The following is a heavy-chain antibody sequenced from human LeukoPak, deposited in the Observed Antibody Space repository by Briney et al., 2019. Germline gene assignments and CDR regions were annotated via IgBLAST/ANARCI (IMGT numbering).Heavy chain of an antibody. CDR3: ARDPRTVRI. J-gene: IGHJ4*02. V-gene: IGHV3-11*04. CDR1: GFTFSDNY. D-gene: IGHD1-1*01. Sequence: GGSLSLSCAASGFTFSDNYMNWVRQAPGKGLEWLSYISGNGGVIQYADSVKGRFTISRDNAKNLLYLQMDSLRVEDTAIYYCARDPRTVRIWGQGTLVTVSS. CDR2: ISGNGGVI.